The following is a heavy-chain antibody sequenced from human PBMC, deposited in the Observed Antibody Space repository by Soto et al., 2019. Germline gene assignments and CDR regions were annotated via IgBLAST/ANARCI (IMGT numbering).Heavy chain of an antibody. D-gene: IGHD3-10*01. CDR3: ASVRSRRVRGGDFDY. V-gene: IGHV4-34*01. CDR2: INHSGST. Sequence: SETLSLTCAVYGGSFSGYYWSWIRQPPGKGLEWIGEINHSGSTNYNPSLKSRVTISVDTSKNQFSLKLSSVTAADTAVYYCASVRSRRVRGGDFDYWGQGTPVTVSS. CDR1: GGSFSGYY. J-gene: IGHJ4*02.